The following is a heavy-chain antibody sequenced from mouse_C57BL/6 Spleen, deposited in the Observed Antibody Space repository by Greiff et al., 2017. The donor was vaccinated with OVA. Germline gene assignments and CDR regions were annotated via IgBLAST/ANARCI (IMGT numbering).Heavy chain of an antibody. Sequence: EVQLQQSGPVLVKPGASVKMSCKASGYTFTDYYMNWVKQSHGKSLEWIGVINPYNGGTSYNQKFKGKATLTVDKSSSTAYMELNSLTSEDSAVYDCARMAGSSYKAMDYWGQGTSVTVSS. CDR1: GYTFTDYY. CDR3: ARMAGSSYKAMDY. V-gene: IGHV1-19*01. CDR2: INPYNGGT. J-gene: IGHJ4*01. D-gene: IGHD1-1*01.